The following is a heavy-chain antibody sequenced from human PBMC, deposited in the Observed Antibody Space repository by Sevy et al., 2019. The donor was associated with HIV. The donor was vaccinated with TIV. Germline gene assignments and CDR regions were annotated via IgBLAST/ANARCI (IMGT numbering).Heavy chain of an antibody. Sequence: SETLSLTCTVFGGSISAYYWSWIRQSPEKGLQYIGYIYYTGSTNYNPSLKSRVTISVDTSKNQFSLRLTSVTAADTAIYYWARAPPVRSGDDALNWFDPWGQGTLVTVSS. CDR3: ARAPPVRSGDDALNWFDP. V-gene: IGHV4-59*01. CDR1: GGSISAYY. D-gene: IGHD5-12*01. CDR2: IYYTGST. J-gene: IGHJ5*02.